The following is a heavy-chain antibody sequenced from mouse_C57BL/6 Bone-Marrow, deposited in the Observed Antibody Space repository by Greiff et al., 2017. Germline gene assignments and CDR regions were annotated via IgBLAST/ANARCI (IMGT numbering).Heavy chain of an antibody. D-gene: IGHD2-12*01. CDR2: IRSKRSNYAT. CDR3: VREDYCYDWNAMDY. J-gene: IGHJ4*01. Sequence: VQVVASGGGLVQPNGPLQLSCAASGFTFNTYAMHWVRPAPGKGLEWVARIRSKRSNYATYSADSVTDRFTISREDSQSMHYLQMNNLKTEDTAMYYCVREDYCYDWNAMDYWGQGTSVTVSS. CDR1: GFTFNTYA. V-gene: IGHV10-3*01.